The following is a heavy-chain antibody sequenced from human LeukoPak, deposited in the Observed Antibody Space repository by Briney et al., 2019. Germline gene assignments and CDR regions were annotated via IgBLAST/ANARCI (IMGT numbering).Heavy chain of an antibody. CDR3: ARDRQPYYYDSSAGGYGMDV. CDR1: GFTVSSNY. J-gene: IGHJ6*02. Sequence: GGSLRLSCAASGFTVSSNYMSWVRQAPGKGLEWVSVIYSGGSTYYADSVKGRFTISRDNSKNTLYLQMNSLRAEDTAVCYCARDRQPYYYDSSAGGYGMDVWGQGTTVTVSS. D-gene: IGHD3-22*01. V-gene: IGHV3-66*01. CDR2: IYSGGST.